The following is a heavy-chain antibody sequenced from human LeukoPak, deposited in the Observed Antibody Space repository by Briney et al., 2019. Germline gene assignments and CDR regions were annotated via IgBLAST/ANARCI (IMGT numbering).Heavy chain of an antibody. D-gene: IGHD3-10*01. CDR3: ARGENSSGSGSFRYFDL. Sequence: SETLSLTCAVYVGSFSVSYWRWIRQPPGKGLEWIGEINHRGSTNYNPSLKSRVTISVDTSKNQFSLKLSSVTAADTAVYYCARGENSSGSGSFRYFDLWGRGTLVTVSS. CDR2: INHRGST. CDR1: VGSFSVSY. J-gene: IGHJ2*01. V-gene: IGHV4-34*01.